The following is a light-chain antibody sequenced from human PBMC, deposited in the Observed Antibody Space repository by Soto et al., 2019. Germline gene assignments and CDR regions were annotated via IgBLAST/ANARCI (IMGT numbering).Light chain of an antibody. V-gene: IGKV3-11*01. CDR3: QQRTNWRAT. J-gene: IGKJ5*01. CDR1: QSVGSH. CDR2: DGF. Sequence: EVVLTQSPANLSLSPWERATLSCRASQSVGSHLTWYQQKPGQAPRLLIYDGFNRATGIPARFSGSGSGTDFTLTISSLEPEDFAVYFCQQRTNWRATFGQGTRLEIK.